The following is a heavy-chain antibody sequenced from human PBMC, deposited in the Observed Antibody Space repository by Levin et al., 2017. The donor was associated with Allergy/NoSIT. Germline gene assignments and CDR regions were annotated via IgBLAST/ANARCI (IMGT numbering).Heavy chain of an antibody. J-gene: IGHJ3*01. CDR1: GFTFSNYA. V-gene: IGHV3-23*01. D-gene: IGHD3-22*01. CDR3: ARFARPAGVYDRNDSFDV. CDR2: FRDSRST. Sequence: LGESLKISCAASGFTFSNYAMSWVRQAPGKGLEYVSGFRDSRSTYYADSVNGRFTVSRDNSNNVFYLQVNSLRAEDTALYYCARFARPAGVYDRNDSFDVWGPGTMVTVSS.